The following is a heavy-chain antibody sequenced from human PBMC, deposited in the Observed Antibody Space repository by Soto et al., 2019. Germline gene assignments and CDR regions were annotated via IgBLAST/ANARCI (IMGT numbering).Heavy chain of an antibody. CDR3: ARRYGGNFDY. J-gene: IGHJ4*02. V-gene: IGHV4-59*01. CDR2: IYYSGST. D-gene: IGHD1-26*01. Sequence: SETLSLTCTVSGGSISSYYWSWIRQPPGKGLEWIGYIYYSGSTNDNPSLKSRVTISVDTSKNQFSLKLTSVTAADTAVYYCARRYGGNFDYWGQGTLVTVSS. CDR1: GGSISSYY.